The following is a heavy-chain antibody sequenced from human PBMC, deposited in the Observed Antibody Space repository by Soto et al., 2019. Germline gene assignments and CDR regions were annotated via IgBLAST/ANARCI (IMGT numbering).Heavy chain of an antibody. CDR2: ISGSGGST. CDR3: AKDIAPGSSSCEGFDY. V-gene: IGHV3-23*01. J-gene: IGHJ4*02. Sequence: GGTLRLPCAASGFTFSSYALSWVRQAPGKGLEWVSAISGSGGSTYYADSVKGRFTISRDNSKNTLYLQMNSLRAEDTAVYYCAKDIAPGSSSCEGFDYWGQGPRVTVSS. CDR1: GFTFSSYA. D-gene: IGHD6-6*01.